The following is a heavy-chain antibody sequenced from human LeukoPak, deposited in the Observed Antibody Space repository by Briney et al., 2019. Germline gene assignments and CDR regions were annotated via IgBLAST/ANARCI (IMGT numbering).Heavy chain of an antibody. CDR1: GYSFTSYW. D-gene: IGHD2-15*01. J-gene: IGHJ4*02. CDR3: ARHFHCSGGSCYSTFDY. CDR2: IDPSDSYT. Sequence: HGESLKISCKGSGYSFTSYWISWVRQMPGKGLEWMGRIDPSDSYTNYSPSFQGHVTISADKSISTAYLQWSSLKASDTAMYYCARHFHCSGGSCYSTFDYWGQGTLVTVSS. V-gene: IGHV5-10-1*01.